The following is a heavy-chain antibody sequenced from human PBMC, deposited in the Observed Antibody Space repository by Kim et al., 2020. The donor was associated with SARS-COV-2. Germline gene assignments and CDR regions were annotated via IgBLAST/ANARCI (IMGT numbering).Heavy chain of an antibody. V-gene: IGHV3-74*01. CDR3: ARRTYTGSYFFFDY. Sequence: YADSGKGRFTISRDNAKNTLFLQMNSLRAEDTALYYCARRTYTGSYFFFDYWGQGTLVTVSS. J-gene: IGHJ4*02. D-gene: IGHD1-26*01.